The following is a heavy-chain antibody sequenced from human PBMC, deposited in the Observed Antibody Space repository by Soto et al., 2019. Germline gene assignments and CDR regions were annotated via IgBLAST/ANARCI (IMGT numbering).Heavy chain of an antibody. V-gene: IGHV1-8*01. Sequence: ASVKVSCKASGYTFTSYDINWVRQATGQGLEWMGWMNPNSGNTGYAQKFQGRVTMTRNTSISTAYMELSSLRSEDTAVYYCAIFGVVISSKRGGNANYYMDVWGKGTTVTVSS. CDR1: GYTFTSYD. CDR3: AIFGVVISSKRGGNANYYMDV. D-gene: IGHD3-3*01. J-gene: IGHJ6*03. CDR2: MNPNSGNT.